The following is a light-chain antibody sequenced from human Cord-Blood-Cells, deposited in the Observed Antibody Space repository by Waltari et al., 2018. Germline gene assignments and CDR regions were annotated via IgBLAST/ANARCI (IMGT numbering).Light chain of an antibody. CDR3: CSYAGSSTWV. Sequence: QSALTQPASVSGSPGQSITISCTGPSSDVGSYNLVPWYQQHPGKAPKLMIYEGSKRPSGVSKRFSGSKSGNTASLTISGLQAEDEADYYCCSYAGSSTWVFGGGTKLTVL. V-gene: IGLV2-23*01. CDR1: SSDVGSYNL. CDR2: EGS. J-gene: IGLJ3*02.